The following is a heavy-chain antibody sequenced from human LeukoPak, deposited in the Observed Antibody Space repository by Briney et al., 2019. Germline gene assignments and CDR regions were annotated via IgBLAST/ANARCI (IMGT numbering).Heavy chain of an antibody. J-gene: IGHJ4*02. CDR3: ARQGTRGAPDY. CDR2: IYADDSDT. CDR1: GYSFTSNW. Sequence: GESLKISCKGSGYSFTSNWIGWVRQVPGKGLEWMGIIYADDSDTRYSPSFQGQVTILVDKSISTAYLQWSSLKASDTAMYYCARQGTRGAPDYWGQGTLVTVSS. V-gene: IGHV5-51*01. D-gene: IGHD1-26*01.